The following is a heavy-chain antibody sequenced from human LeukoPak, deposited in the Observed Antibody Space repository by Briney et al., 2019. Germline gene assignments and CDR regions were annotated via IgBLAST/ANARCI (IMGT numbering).Heavy chain of an antibody. Sequence: PSETLSLTCAVHGGSFSGYYWSWIRQPPRKGLEWIGEINHSGSTNYNPSLKSRVTVSVDTSKNQFSLKLSSVTAADTAVYYCARGHGYSDGSSGWPGDAFDIWGQGTMVTVSS. V-gene: IGHV4-34*01. CDR1: GGSFSGYY. D-gene: IGHD6-19*01. CDR3: ARGHGYSDGSSGWPGDAFDI. CDR2: INHSGST. J-gene: IGHJ3*02.